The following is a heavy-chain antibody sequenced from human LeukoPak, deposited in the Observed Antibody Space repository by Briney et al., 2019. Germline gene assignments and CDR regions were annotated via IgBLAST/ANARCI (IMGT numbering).Heavy chain of an antibody. CDR1: GFTFSSYW. CDR2: IKQDGSEK. Sequence: GGSLRLSCAASGFTFSSYWMSWVRQAQGKGLEWVANIKQDGSEKYYVDSVKGRFTISRDNDKNSLFLQMTSLRAEDTAVYYCARVGGRYSPLGYWGQGTLVTVSS. CDR3: ARVGGRYSPLGY. V-gene: IGHV3-7*01. D-gene: IGHD3-16*02. J-gene: IGHJ4*02.